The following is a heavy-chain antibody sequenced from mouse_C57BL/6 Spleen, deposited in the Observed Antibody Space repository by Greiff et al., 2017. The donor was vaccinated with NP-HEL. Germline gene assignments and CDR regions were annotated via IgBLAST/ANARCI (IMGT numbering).Heavy chain of an antibody. V-gene: IGHV1-64*01. J-gene: IGHJ4*01. Sequence: QVQLQQPGAELVKPGASVKLSCKASGYTFTSYWMHWVKQRPGQGLEWIGMIHPNSGSTNYNEKFKGKATLTVDKSSSTAYMQLSSLTSEDSAVYYCARNSYYDGSSCYAMDYWGQGTSVTVSS. CDR3: ARNSYYDGSSCYAMDY. CDR2: IHPNSGST. CDR1: GYTFTSYW. D-gene: IGHD1-1*01.